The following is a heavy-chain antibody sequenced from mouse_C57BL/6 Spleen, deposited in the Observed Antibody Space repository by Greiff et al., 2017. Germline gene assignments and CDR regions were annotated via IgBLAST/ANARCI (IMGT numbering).Heavy chain of an antibody. CDR2: IWGGGST. CDR3: AKRGYGSSYAMDY. CDR1: GFSLTSYG. Sequence: VKLEESGPGLVAPSQCLSITCTASGFSLTSYGVDWVRQPPGKGLEWLGVIWGGGSTNYNSALMSRLSISKDNSKSQGFLKMNSLRTDDTAMYYCAKRGYGSSYAMDYWGQGTSVTVSS. D-gene: IGHD1-1*01. V-gene: IGHV2-9*01. J-gene: IGHJ4*01.